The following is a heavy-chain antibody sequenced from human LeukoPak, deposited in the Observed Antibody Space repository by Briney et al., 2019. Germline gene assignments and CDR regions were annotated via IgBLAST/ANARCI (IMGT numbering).Heavy chain of an antibody. D-gene: IGHD6-19*01. CDR1: GFTFGDYA. CDR2: IRSKGYSGTT. V-gene: IGHV3-49*04. Sequence: PGGSLRLSCTASGFTFGDYAMSWVRQAPGKGLEWVGFIRSKGYSGTTEYAASAKGRFTISRDDSKSIAYLQMNSLKIEDTAVYYCIRAPRYSSGWPIGYWGQGTLVTVSS. J-gene: IGHJ4*02. CDR3: IRAPRYSSGWPIGY.